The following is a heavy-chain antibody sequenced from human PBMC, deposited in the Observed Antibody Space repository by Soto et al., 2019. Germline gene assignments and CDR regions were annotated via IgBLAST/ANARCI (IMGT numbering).Heavy chain of an antibody. CDR3: AAGLYCSSTSCHYGMDV. V-gene: IGHV1-58*01. CDR2: IVVGSGNT. D-gene: IGHD2-2*01. J-gene: IGHJ6*02. Sequence: SVKVSCKASGFTFTSSAVQWVRQARGQRLEWIGWIVVGSGNTNYAQKFQERVTITRDMSTSTAYMELSSLRSEDTAVYYCAAGLYCSSTSCHYGMDVCGQGTTVTVSS. CDR1: GFTFTSSA.